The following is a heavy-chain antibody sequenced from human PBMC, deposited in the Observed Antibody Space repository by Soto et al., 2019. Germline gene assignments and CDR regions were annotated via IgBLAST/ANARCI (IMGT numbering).Heavy chain of an antibody. CDR2: INHSGST. J-gene: IGHJ4*02. CDR3: ARDIVGATTVHSRNFDY. D-gene: IGHD1-26*01. CDR1: GGSFSGYY. V-gene: IGHV4-34*01. Sequence: SETLSLTCAVYGGSFSGYYWSWIRQPPGKGLEWIGEINHSGSTNYNPSLKSRVTISVDTSKNQSSLKLSSVTAAYTAVYYCARDIVGATTVHSRNFDYWGQGTLVTVSS.